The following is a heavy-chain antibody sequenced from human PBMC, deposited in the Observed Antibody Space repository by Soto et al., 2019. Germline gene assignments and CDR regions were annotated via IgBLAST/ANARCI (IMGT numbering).Heavy chain of an antibody. Sequence: EVQLVESGGGLVQPGGSLRLSCVASGFTFSTDTMNWVRQAPGKGLEWVAHISTSGATRYYADSVKGRFTISRDNAKTSLYLPMDSLRNEDTAVYSCARFFGSGFDYWGQGTLFTVSS. V-gene: IGHV3-48*02. CDR3: ARFFGSGFDY. J-gene: IGHJ4*02. CDR1: GFTFSTDT. CDR2: ISTSGATR. D-gene: IGHD6-19*01.